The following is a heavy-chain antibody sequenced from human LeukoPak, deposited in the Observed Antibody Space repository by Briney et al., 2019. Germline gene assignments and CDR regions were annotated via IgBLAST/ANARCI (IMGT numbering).Heavy chain of an antibody. CDR2: ISDSGGDT. D-gene: IGHD6-19*01. CDR1: GFTFSSYA. V-gene: IGHV3-23*01. J-gene: IGHJ4*02. CDR3: ARRSLSSGFYYYFDY. Sequence: GGSLRLSCAASGFTFSSYAMSWVRQAPGKGLEWVSAISDSGGDTYYADSVKGRFTISRDNSKNTLSLQMHSLRVEDTAVYYCARRSLSSGFYYYFDYWGQVTLVTVSS.